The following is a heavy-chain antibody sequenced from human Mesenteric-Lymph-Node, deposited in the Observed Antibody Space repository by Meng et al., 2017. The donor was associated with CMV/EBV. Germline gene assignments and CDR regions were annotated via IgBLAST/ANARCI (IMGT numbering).Heavy chain of an antibody. CDR3: ARDAVGGSDHYYGMDV. CDR1: GYTFRSYG. Sequence: ASVKVSCKASGYTFRSYGINWMRQAAGQGLEWMGWNSPYNGNTKYKEKVQGRVTMTTDTSTSTAYMELRSLTSDDTAVYYCARDAVGGSDHYYGMDVWGQGTTVTVSS. V-gene: IGHV1-18*01. D-gene: IGHD1-26*01. CDR2: NSPYNGNT. J-gene: IGHJ6*02.